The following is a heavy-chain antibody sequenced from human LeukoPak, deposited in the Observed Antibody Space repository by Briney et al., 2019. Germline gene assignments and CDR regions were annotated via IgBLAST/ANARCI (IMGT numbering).Heavy chain of an antibody. CDR2: IYYRSKWSN. V-gene: IGHV6-1*01. Sequence: SETLSLTCAISGDSVSSKSVWNWIRQSPSRGLEWLGRIYYRSKWSNNYAVSVKSRITINPDTSKNQFSLQLSSVTAEDTAVYYCARGDQNFDYWGQGTLVTVSS. CDR1: GDSVSSKSV. D-gene: IGHD5-24*01. CDR3: ARGDQNFDY. J-gene: IGHJ4*02.